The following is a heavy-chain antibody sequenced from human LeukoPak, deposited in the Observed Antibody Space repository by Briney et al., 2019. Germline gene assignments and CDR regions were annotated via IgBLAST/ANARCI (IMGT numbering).Heavy chain of an antibody. CDR2: INSDSGGT. D-gene: IGHD2-21*01. V-gene: IGHV1-2*02. CDR1: GFTFTTYY. CDR3: AXCLXPYCGGGGGGGYYFDY. J-gene: IGHJ4*02. Sequence: ASVKVSCKASGFTFTTYYVHWVRQAPGQGLEWMGWINSDSGGTKYAQKFQGRVTMTRDTSITTVYMDLSSLRSDDTAIFYCAXCLXPYCGGGGGGGYYFDYWGQGTLVTVSS.